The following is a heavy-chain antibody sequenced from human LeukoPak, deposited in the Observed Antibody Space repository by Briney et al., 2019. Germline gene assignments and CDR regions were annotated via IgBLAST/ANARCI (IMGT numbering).Heavy chain of an antibody. V-gene: IGHV3-30*02. J-gene: IGHJ4*02. CDR2: IRYDGSNK. CDR3: AKDREIQLWLLDY. CDR1: GFTFSSYG. Sequence: GGSLSLSCAASGFTFSSYGMHWVRQAPGKGLEWVAFIRYDGSNKYYADSVKGRFTISRDNSKNTLYLQMNSLRAEDTAVYYCAKDREIQLWLLDYWGQGTLVTVSS. D-gene: IGHD5-18*01.